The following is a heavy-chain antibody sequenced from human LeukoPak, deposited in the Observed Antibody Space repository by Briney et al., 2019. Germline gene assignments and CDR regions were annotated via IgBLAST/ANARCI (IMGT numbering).Heavy chain of an antibody. CDR2: ISYDGSNK. Sequence: GGSLRLSCAASGFTFSSYAMHWVRQAPGKGLEWVAVISYDGSNKYYADSVKGRFTISRDNSKNTLYLQINSLRAEDTAVYYCARARTLGLRLGELSTWGQGTLVTVSS. D-gene: IGHD3-16*02. CDR3: ARARTLGLRLGELST. CDR1: GFTFSSYA. J-gene: IGHJ1*01. V-gene: IGHV3-30-3*01.